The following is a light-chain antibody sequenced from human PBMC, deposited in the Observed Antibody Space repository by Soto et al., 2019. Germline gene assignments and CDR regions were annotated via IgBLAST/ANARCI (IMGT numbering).Light chain of an antibody. J-gene: IGLJ2*01. CDR1: SSDIGADNF. CDR3: TSWTTSTTMI. Sequence: QSVLTQPASVSGSPGQSITISGTGTSSDIGADNFVSWYQQHPGKAPKLMLYDVNIRPSGVSNRFSGSKSGNTASLTISGLQAEDEADYYCTSWTTSTTMIFGGGTKLTVL. V-gene: IGLV2-14*03. CDR2: DVN.